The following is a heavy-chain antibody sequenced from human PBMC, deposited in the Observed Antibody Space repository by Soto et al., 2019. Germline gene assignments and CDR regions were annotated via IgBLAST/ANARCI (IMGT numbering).Heavy chain of an antibody. Sequence: QVQLVESGGGVVQTGRSLRLSCAASGFTFSGYAIHWVRQAPGKGLEWVAVISHDARNQYYSDPVKGRFTISRDNSKNTLYLQMDSLRAEDTAVYYCTRVGLCNIWTEGLDVWGQGTTVTVSS. D-gene: IGHD1-20*01. CDR3: TRVGLCNIWTEGLDV. V-gene: IGHV3-30*04. CDR2: ISHDARNQ. J-gene: IGHJ6*02. CDR1: GFTFSGYA.